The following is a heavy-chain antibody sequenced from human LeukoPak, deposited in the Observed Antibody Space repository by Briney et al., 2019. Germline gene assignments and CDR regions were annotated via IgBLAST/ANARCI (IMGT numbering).Heavy chain of an antibody. D-gene: IGHD3-22*01. CDR1: GGTFSSYA. Sequence: SVKVSCKASGGTFSSYAISWVRQAPGQGLEWMGGIIPIFGTANYAQKFQGRVTITADESTSTAYMELSSLRSEDTAVYYCARGGDLYYYDSSGYNYYFDYWGQGTLVTVSS. CDR3: ARGGDLYYYDSSGYNYYFDY. V-gene: IGHV1-69*13. J-gene: IGHJ4*02. CDR2: IIPIFGTA.